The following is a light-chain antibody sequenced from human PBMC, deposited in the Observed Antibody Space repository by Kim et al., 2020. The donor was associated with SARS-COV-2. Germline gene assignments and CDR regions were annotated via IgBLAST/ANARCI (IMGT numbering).Light chain of an antibody. Sequence: SYELTQPPSVSVAPGKTARITCGGNNIGSKSVHWYQQKPGQAPVLVIYYDSDRPSGIPERLSGSNSGNTATLTISRVEAGDEADYYCQVWDIDVVFGGGTQLTVL. CDR2: YDS. CDR3: QVWDIDVV. V-gene: IGLV3-21*04. J-gene: IGLJ2*01. CDR1: NIGSKS.